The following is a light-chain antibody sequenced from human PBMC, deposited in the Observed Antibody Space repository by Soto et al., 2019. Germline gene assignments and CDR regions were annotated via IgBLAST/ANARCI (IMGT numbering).Light chain of an antibody. CDR2: AAS. Sequence: DIQMTQSPSSLSASVGDRVTITCRASQSISSYLNWYQQKPGKAPKLMIFAASSLQSGVHSRFSGSRSGPDFTLTIRSLQPEDFATYYCQQSYSSPPTFGQGTKVDIK. CDR3: QQSYSSPPT. J-gene: IGKJ1*01. CDR1: QSISSY. V-gene: IGKV1-39*01.